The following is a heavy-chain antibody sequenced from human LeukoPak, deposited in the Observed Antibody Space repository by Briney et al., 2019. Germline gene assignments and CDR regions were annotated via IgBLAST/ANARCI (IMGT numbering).Heavy chain of an antibody. D-gene: IGHD6-19*01. CDR1: GYTLTGYY. V-gene: IGHV1-2*02. Sequence: ASVKVSCKASGYTLTGYYLHWVRQAPGQGLEWMGWINPSTGATHSAQKFQGRITMTRDTSISTAYMDLSRLRSDDTAVYYCARDRVGSGWPRPYYFEVWGQGTLVTVSS. CDR3: ARDRVGSGWPRPYYFEV. J-gene: IGHJ4*02. CDR2: INPSTGAT.